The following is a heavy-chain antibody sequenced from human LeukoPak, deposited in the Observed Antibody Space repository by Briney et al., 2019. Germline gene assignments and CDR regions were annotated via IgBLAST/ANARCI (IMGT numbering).Heavy chain of an antibody. CDR1: GYTFTGYY. V-gene: IGHV1-2*02. J-gene: IGHJ6*03. CDR3: ASSTYYYDSSGYLIGHYYYYMDV. D-gene: IGHD3-22*01. Sequence: RASVKVSCKASGYTFTGYYMHWVRQAPGQGLEWMGWINPNSGGTNYAQKFQGRVTMTRDTSISTAYMELSRLRSDDTAVYYCASSTYYYDSSGYLIGHYYYYMDVWGQGTTVTVSS. CDR2: INPNSGGT.